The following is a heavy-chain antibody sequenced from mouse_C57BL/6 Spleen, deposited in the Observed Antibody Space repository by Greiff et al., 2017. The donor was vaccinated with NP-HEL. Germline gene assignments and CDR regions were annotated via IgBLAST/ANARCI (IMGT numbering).Heavy chain of an antibody. D-gene: IGHD1-1*01. CDR1: GYAFSSSW. J-gene: IGHJ2*01. Sequence: QVQLKQSGPELVKPGASVKISCKASGYAFSSSWMNWVKQRPGKGLEWIGRIYPGDGDTNYNGKFKGKATLTADKSSSTAYMQLSSLTSEDSAVYFCALYGSSPFDYWGQGTTLTVSS. CDR2: IYPGDGDT. CDR3: ALYGSSPFDY. V-gene: IGHV1-82*01.